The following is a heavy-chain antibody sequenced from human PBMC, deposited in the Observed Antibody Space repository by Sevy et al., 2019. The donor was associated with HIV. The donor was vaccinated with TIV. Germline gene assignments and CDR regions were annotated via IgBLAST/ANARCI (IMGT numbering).Heavy chain of an antibody. CDR2: FKSKIHGGTT. CDR3: TRWSGSQSIFDY. D-gene: IGHD1-26*01. CDR1: GFIFGDYG. V-gene: IGHV3-49*04. Sequence: GESLKISCTASGFIFGDYGMSWVRRAPGKGLEWIAFFKSKIHGGTTENAASVKGRFTISRDDSKNIVYLQMSNLKTEDTAVYYCTRWSGSQSIFDYWGQGTLVTVSS. J-gene: IGHJ4*02.